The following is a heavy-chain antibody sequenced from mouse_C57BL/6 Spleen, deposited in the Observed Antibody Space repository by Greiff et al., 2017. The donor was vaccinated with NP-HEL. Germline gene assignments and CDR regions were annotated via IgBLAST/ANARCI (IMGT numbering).Heavy chain of an antibody. Sequence: QVQLQQSGPELVKPGASVKISCKASGYAFSSSWMNWVKQRPGKGLEWIGRIYPGDGDTNYNGKFKGKATLTADKSSSTAYMQLSSLTSEDSAVYFGAREKTAQVYYAMDYWGQGTSVTVSS. J-gene: IGHJ4*01. V-gene: IGHV1-82*01. CDR2: IYPGDGDT. CDR3: AREKTAQVYYAMDY. D-gene: IGHD3-2*02. CDR1: GYAFSSSW.